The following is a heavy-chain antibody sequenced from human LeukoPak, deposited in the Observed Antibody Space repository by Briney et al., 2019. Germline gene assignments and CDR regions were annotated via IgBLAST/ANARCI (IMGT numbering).Heavy chain of an antibody. J-gene: IGHJ6*03. CDR2: INHSGST. CDR3: ARESSSWSSYYYYYMDV. D-gene: IGHD6-13*01. V-gene: IGHV4-34*01. CDR1: GGSFSGYY. Sequence: SETLSLTCAVYGGSFSGYYWSWTRQPPGKGLEWIGEINHSGSTNYNPSLKSRATISVDTSKNQFSLKLSSVTAADTAVYYCARESSSWSSYYYYYMDVWGKGTTVTVSS.